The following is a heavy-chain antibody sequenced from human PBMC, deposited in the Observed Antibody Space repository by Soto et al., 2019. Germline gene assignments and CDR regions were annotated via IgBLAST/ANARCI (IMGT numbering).Heavy chain of an antibody. CDR1: GGSISSSNW. D-gene: IGHD3-10*01. CDR2: IYHSGST. J-gene: IGHJ4*02. V-gene: IGHV4-4*02. Sequence: QVQLQESGPGLVKPSGTLSLTCAVSGGSISSSNWWSWVRQPPGKGLQWIGEIYHSGSTNYIPSLKSRVTISGDKSRNQFSLKLSSVTAADTAVYYCASRWGEGRVDYWGQGTLVTVSS. CDR3: ASRWGEGRVDY.